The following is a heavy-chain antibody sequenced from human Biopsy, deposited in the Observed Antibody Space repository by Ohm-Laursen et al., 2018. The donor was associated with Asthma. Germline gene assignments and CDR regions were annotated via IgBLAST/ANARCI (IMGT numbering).Heavy chain of an antibody. V-gene: IGHV3-7*01. CDR3: ARTFHFWSPYHAEHYQL. CDR2: IKHDGTEK. D-gene: IGHD3-3*02. CDR1: GFTFGDYW. J-gene: IGHJ1*01. Sequence: SLRLSCAAPGFTFGDYWMGWVRRVPGKGLEWVANIKHDGTEKNHVDSLKGRFTISRDNAKNSLYLQMNSLRAEDTAVYYCARTFHFWSPYHAEHYQLWGQGTLVTVPS.